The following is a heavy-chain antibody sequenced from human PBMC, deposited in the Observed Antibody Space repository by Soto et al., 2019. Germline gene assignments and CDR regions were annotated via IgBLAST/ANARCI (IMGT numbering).Heavy chain of an antibody. Sequence: QTGGSLRLSCAASGFTFSSYAMSWVRQAPGKGLEWVSAISGSGGSTYYADSVKGRFTISRDNSKNTLYLQMNSLRAEDTAVYYCAKIQLWSRGAFDIWGQGTMVTVSS. CDR1: GFTFSSYA. J-gene: IGHJ3*02. CDR2: ISGSGGST. CDR3: AKIQLWSRGAFDI. V-gene: IGHV3-23*01. D-gene: IGHD5-18*01.